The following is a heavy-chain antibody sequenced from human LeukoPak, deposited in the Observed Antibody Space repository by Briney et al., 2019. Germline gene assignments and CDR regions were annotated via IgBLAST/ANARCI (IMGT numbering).Heavy chain of an antibody. J-gene: IGHJ5*02. CDR3: ARDVGIP. CDR1: GFTVSSNY. CDR2: ISGSGGST. V-gene: IGHV3-23*01. Sequence: GGSLRLSCAASGFTVSSNYMSWVRQAPGKGLEWVSAISGSGGSTYYADSVKGRFTISRDNSKNTLYLQMNTLRAEDTAVYYCARDVGIPWGQGTLVTVSS. D-gene: IGHD6-13*01.